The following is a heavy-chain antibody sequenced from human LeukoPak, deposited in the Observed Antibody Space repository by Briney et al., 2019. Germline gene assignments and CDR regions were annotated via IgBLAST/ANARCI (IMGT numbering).Heavy chain of an antibody. CDR3: ARGSTALFDY. Sequence: PSQTLSLTCTVSGGSISSGSYYWSWIRQPAGKGLEWIGRIYTSGSTNYNPSLKSRVTISVDTSKNQFSLKLSSVTAADTALYYCARGSTALFDYWGQGTLVTVSS. V-gene: IGHV4-61*02. D-gene: IGHD5/OR15-5a*01. J-gene: IGHJ4*02. CDR1: GGSISSGSYY. CDR2: IYTSGST.